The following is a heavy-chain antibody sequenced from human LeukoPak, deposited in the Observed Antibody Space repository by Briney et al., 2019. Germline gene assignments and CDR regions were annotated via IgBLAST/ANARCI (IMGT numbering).Heavy chain of an antibody. J-gene: IGHJ4*02. D-gene: IGHD3-22*01. CDR1: GGTFSSYA. V-gene: IGHV1-69*01. CDR3: ARASGGYYDSSGFLDY. CDR2: IIPIFGTA. Sequence: SVKVSCKASGGTFSSYAISWVRQAPGQGLEWMGGIIPIFGTANYAQKFQGRVTITADESTSTAYMELSSLRSVDTAVYYCARASGGYYDSSGFLDYWGQGTLVTVSS.